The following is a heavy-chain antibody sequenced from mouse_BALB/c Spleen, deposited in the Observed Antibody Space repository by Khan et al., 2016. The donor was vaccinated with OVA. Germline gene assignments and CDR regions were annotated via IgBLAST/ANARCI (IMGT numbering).Heavy chain of an antibody. CDR3: ARPSKPNWSALFAY. V-gene: IGHV5-12*02. CDR1: GFTFSDYY. CDR2: ISNGGGGT. J-gene: IGHJ3*01. D-gene: IGHD4-1*01. Sequence: EVELVESGGGLVQPGGSLKISCATSGFTFSDYYMFWVRQTPEKRLEWVAYISNGGGGTYFPDTVKGRFTISRDNAKNTLYLQMSRRKSEVTAMYYCARPSKPNWSALFAYWGQGTLVTVSA.